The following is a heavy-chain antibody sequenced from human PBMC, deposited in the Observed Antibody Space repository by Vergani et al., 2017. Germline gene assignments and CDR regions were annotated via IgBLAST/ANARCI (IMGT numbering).Heavy chain of an antibody. Sequence: QMQLQESGPGLVKASETLSLTCTVSGDSIISRSYYWGWIRQPPGKGLDWIGSIYNSGNGDSSSSLNSRVTISADTSKNQFSLRLTSVTAADTAVYYCASGKYYSDSTSHFRGRYFDVWGRGTLVTVPS. J-gene: IGHJ2*01. D-gene: IGHD3-16*01. CDR1: GDSIISRSYY. V-gene: IGHV4-39*01. CDR2: IYNSGNG. CDR3: ASGKYYSDSTSHFRGRYFDV.